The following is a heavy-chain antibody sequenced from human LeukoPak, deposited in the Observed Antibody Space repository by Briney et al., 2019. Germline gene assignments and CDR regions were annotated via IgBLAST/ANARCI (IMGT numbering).Heavy chain of an antibody. Sequence: GRSLRLSCAASGFTFSTYVMDWVRQAPGKGLEWVAVISYDGSDKSYADSVKGRFTVSRDNSKNTLYLQMNSLRAEDTAIYYCAEVRDTFLVVAAASLYYWGQGTLVTVSS. V-gene: IGHV3-30*18. CDR3: AEVRDTFLVVAAASLYY. D-gene: IGHD2-2*01. CDR1: GFTFSTYV. CDR2: ISYDGSDK. J-gene: IGHJ4*02.